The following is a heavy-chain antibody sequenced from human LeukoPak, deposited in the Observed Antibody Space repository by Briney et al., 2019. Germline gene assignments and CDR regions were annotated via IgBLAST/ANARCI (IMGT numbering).Heavy chain of an antibody. CDR1: GGTFSSYA. Sequence: ASVKVSCKASGGTFSSYAISWVRQAPGQGLEWMGGIIPILGIANYAQKFQGRVTITADKSTSTAYMELSSLRSEDTAVYYCASFDCSSTSCYELSYYGMDVWGQGTTVTVSS. J-gene: IGHJ6*02. D-gene: IGHD2-2*01. CDR3: ASFDCSSTSCYELSYYGMDV. V-gene: IGHV1-69*10. CDR2: IIPILGIA.